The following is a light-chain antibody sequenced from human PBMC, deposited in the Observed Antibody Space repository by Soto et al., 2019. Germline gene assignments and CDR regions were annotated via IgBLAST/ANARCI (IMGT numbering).Light chain of an antibody. V-gene: IGKV2-30*02. CDR1: QSLIHSDGSTY. CDR3: LQGTHRPWT. CDR2: EVS. Sequence: DVVMTQSPLSLPVTLGQPASISCTSSQSLIHSDGSTYLSWFQQRPGQSPRRLIYEVSDRDSGDPHRFHGSGSGANFTLKISRVEGEDVGGYYCLQGTHRPWTFRQGTEVEIK. J-gene: IGKJ1*01.